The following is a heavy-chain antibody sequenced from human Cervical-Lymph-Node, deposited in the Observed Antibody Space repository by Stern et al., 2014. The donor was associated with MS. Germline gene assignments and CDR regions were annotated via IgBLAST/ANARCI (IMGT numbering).Heavy chain of an antibody. J-gene: IGHJ4*02. CDR3: ARIEPPRFYDSSGYYYAY. V-gene: IGHV2-26*01. CDR2: LFSNDEK. D-gene: IGHD3-22*01. CDR1: GFSLSNARMG. Sequence: QVTLKESGPVLVKPTETLTLTCTVSGFSLSNARMGVSWIRQPPGKALEWLAHLFSNDEKSYSTSLKSRLTISKDTSKSQVVLTMTNMDPVDTATYYCARIEPPRFYDSSGYYYAYWGQGTLVTVSS.